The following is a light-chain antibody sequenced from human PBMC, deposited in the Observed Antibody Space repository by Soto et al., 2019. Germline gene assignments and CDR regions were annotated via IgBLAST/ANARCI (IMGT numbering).Light chain of an antibody. V-gene: IGKV3-11*01. J-gene: IGKJ1*01. CDR1: QSVAKY. Sequence: EIVLTQSPATLSLSPGDGATLSCRASQSVAKYLVWYQQKPGQSPRLLIYETSESASGVPARFSGSGSGTDFTLTISSLEPEDFASYYCQQRVSGPWTFGQGTRVEF. CDR2: ETS. CDR3: QQRVSGPWT.